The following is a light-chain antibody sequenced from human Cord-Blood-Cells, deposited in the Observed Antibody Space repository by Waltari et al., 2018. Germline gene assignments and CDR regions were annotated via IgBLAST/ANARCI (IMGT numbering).Light chain of an antibody. CDR2: AAS. Sequence: DIQFTQSPSFLSASVGDRVTITCRSSQGISSGLAWYQRKPGKAPKLLIYAASTWQSDVPSRYSDSGSGTEFTLPNSRLQPEDFASYYCQQLNSYPFPVGPGTKVDI. CDR3: QQLNSYPFP. CDR1: QGISSG. V-gene: IGKV1-9*01. J-gene: IGKJ3*01.